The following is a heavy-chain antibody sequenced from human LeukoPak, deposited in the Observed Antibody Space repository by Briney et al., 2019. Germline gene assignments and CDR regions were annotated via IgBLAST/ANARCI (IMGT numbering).Heavy chain of an antibody. J-gene: IGHJ4*02. V-gene: IGHV3-64*01. CDR2: ISSNGGST. CDR1: GFTFSSYA. Sequence: GGSLRLSCAASGFTFSSYAMHWVRQAPGKGLEYVSAISSNGGSTYYANSVKGRFTISRDNSKNTLYLQMGGLRAEDMAVYYCARKLELDYWGQGTLVTVSS. D-gene: IGHD1-1*01. CDR3: ARKLELDY.